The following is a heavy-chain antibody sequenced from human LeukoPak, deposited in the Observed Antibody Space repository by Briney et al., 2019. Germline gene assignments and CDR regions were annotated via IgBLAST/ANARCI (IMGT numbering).Heavy chain of an antibody. CDR1: GFTCSRYA. D-gene: IGHD1-1*01. J-gene: IGHJ4*02. V-gene: IGHV3-23*01. Sequence: GGSLRLSCIASGFTCSRYAMSWLGYGPALGLDWVSSLRGDGDTFYADGVKRRFTFSRDQSRNTVYLQLNKLRVEDTVVYYCAKASWVSNADAVLWCQGPLVTVSS. CDR3: AKASWVSNADAVL. CDR2: LRGDGDT.